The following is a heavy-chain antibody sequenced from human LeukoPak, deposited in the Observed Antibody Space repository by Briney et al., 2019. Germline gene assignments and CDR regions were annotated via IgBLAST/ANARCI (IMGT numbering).Heavy chain of an antibody. J-gene: IGHJ4*02. CDR1: GYTFSSYD. V-gene: IGHV1-8*03. Sequence: GASVKVSCKASGYTFSSYDINWVRQAPGQGLEWMAWMNPDNGDTGYAQKFQGRATLSRDTSISTAYMELSSLRSEDTAVYYCARVVHYYYESSGYPNRFDYWSQGTLVTVSS. CDR2: MNPDNGDT. CDR3: ARVVHYYYESSGYPNRFDY. D-gene: IGHD3-22*01.